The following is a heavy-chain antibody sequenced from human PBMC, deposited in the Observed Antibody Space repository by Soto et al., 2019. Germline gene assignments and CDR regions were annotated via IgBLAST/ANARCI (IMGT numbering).Heavy chain of an antibody. Sequence: GASVNVSFKASGGTFSIYAISWVRQAPGQGLEWMGGISPMFGTANYAQKVQGSVTITADESTSAAYMELSSLRYEETDVYYCASLTMDYDNLPGPNHYWRQGNLV. V-gene: IGHV1-69*13. D-gene: IGHD3-9*01. CDR1: GGTFSIYA. CDR3: ASLTMDYDNLPGPNHY. CDR2: ISPMFGTA. J-gene: IGHJ4*02.